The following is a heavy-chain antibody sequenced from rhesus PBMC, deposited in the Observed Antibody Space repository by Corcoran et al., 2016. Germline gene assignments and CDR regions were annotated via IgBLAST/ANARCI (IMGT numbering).Heavy chain of an antibody. V-gene: IGHV3-30*02. J-gene: IGHJ4*01. Sequence: EVQLLESGAGLVQPGGSLRLSCAASGFTFSNSWMSWVRKAPGKGLEWVSRIKRKADGVTADYAASVKGRFTISRDDSKNTLYLQMTSLKTEDTAVYYCTTVGTVTVFDYWGQGVLVTVSS. CDR3: TTVGTVTVFDY. CDR1: GFTFSNSW. CDR2: IKRKADGVTA. D-gene: IGHD4-23*01.